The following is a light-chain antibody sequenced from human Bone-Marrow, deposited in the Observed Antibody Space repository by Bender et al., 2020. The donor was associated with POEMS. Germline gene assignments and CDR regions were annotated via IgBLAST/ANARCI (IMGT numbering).Light chain of an antibody. CDR1: ISDIGTYNF. V-gene: IGLV2-14*03. Sequence: QSALTQPASLSGSPGQSITLSCTGTISDIGTYNFVSWYQQHPGKAPKLLIYDVTVRPSGVSIRFSGSKSGNTASLTISGLQAEDEGDYHCCSYATSRTYVFGTGTTVTVL. J-gene: IGLJ1*01. CDR2: DVT. CDR3: CSYATSRTYV.